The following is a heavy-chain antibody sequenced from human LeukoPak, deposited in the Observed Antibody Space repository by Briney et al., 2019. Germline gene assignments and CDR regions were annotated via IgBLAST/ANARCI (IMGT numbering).Heavy chain of an antibody. J-gene: IGHJ4*02. V-gene: IGHV3-7*01. Sequence: GGSLRLSCAASGFTLSNCWMSWVRQAPGKRLEWVANIKQDGSEKYYVDSVKGRFTISRDNAKNSLYLQMNGLRAEDTAVYYCARGLVVGPSAHSAIFDYWGQGTLVTVSS. CDR2: IKQDGSEK. CDR1: GFTLSNCW. D-gene: IGHD2-2*01. CDR3: ARGLVVGPSAHSAIFDY.